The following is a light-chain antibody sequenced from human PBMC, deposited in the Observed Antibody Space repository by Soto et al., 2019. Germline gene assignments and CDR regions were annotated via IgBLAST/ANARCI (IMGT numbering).Light chain of an antibody. CDR2: DVS. Sequence: QSALTQPASGSGSPGQSITISCTGTSSDVGGYNYVSWYQQHPGKAPKLMIYDVSNRPSGVSNRFSGSKSGNTASLTISGLQAEDEADYYCISYTSSSTLGGVFGTGTKVTVL. J-gene: IGLJ1*01. CDR1: SSDVGGYNY. CDR3: ISYTSSSTLGGV. V-gene: IGLV2-14*01.